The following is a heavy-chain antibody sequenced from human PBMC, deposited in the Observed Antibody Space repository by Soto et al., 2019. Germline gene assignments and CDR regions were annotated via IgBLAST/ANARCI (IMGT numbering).Heavy chain of an antibody. CDR3: ASLMVIRGATHDY. J-gene: IGHJ4*02. CDR2: ISSSGSTI. CDR1: GFSFSDYY. D-gene: IGHD3-10*01. Sequence: PGGSLRLSCAASGFSFSDYYMTWIRQAPGKGLEWVSYISSSGSTIYYADSVKGRFTISRDNAKNSLYLQMNSLRAEDTAVYYCASLMVIRGATHDYWGQGTLVTVSS. V-gene: IGHV3-11*01.